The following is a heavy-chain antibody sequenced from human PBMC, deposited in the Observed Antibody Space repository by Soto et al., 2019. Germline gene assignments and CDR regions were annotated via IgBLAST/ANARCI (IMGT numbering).Heavy chain of an antibody. D-gene: IGHD3-10*01. V-gene: IGHV4-34*01. J-gene: IGHJ6*02. CDR2: INHSGST. Sequence: SDTLSLTCAFYGWSFTGYYWSWIRQPPGKGLEWIGEINHSGSTNYNPSLKSRVTISVDTSKNQVSLKLSSVTAADTAVYYCARVSGIYYYGMDVWGQGTTVT. CDR1: GWSFTGYY. CDR3: ARVSGIYYYGMDV.